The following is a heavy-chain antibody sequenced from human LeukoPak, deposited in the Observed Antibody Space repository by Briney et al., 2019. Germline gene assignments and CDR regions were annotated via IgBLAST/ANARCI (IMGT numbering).Heavy chain of an antibody. J-gene: IGHJ4*02. CDR1: GGSISSYY. Sequence: SETLSLTCTVSGGSISSYYWSWIRQPPGKGLEWIGYIYYSGSTNYNPSLKSRVTISVDTSKNQFSLKLSSVTAADTAVYYCAREGGSCWYGGGIDYWGQGTLVTVSS. CDR2: IYYSGST. D-gene: IGHD6-19*01. CDR3: AREGGSCWYGGGIDY. V-gene: IGHV4-59*01.